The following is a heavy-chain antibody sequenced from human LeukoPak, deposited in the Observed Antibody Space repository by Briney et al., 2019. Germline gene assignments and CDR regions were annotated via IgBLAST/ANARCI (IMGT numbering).Heavy chain of an antibody. CDR3: ASYIAVPFDI. D-gene: IGHD6-19*01. V-gene: IGHV4-39*07. CDR2: IYYSGST. CDR1: GGSISSSSYY. Sequence: SETLSLTCTVSGGSISSSSYYWGWIRQPPGKGLEWIGSIYYSGSTYYNPSLKSRVTISVDTSKNQFSLKLSSVTAADTAVYYCASYIAVPFDIWGQGTMVTVSS. J-gene: IGHJ3*02.